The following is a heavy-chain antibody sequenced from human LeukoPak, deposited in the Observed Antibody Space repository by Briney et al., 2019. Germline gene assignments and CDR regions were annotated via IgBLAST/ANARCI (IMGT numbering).Heavy chain of an antibody. V-gene: IGHV4-38-2*02. Sequence: SETLSLTCAVSGYSISSGYYWGWIRQPPGKGLEWIGSIYHSGSTYYNPSLKSRVTISVDTSKNQFSLKLSSVTAADTAVYYSAREISGSSSAFDIWGQGTMVTVSS. CDR1: GYSISSGYY. J-gene: IGHJ3*02. CDR3: AREISGSSSAFDI. CDR2: IYHSGST. D-gene: IGHD6-13*01.